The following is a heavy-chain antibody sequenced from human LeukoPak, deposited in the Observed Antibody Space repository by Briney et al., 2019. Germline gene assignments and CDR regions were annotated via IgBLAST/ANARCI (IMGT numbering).Heavy chain of an antibody. Sequence: NPGGSLRLSCAASGFTFSSYSMNWVRQAPGKGLEWVSSISSSSSYIYYADSVKGRFTISRDNAKNSLYLQMNSLRAEDTAVYYCARDIAPAGRFFDYWGQGTLVTVSS. CDR2: ISSSSSYI. V-gene: IGHV3-21*01. CDR1: GFTFSSYS. J-gene: IGHJ4*02. CDR3: ARDIAPAGRFFDY. D-gene: IGHD6-13*01.